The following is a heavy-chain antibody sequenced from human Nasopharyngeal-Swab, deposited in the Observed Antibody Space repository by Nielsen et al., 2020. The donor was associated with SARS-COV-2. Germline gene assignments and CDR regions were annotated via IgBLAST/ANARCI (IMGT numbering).Heavy chain of an antibody. D-gene: IGHD4-17*01. CDR1: GYTFTSYG. CDR3: ARDDYYGDYRAY. CDR2: ISAYNGNT. V-gene: IGHV1-18*01. J-gene: IGHJ4*02. Sequence: GESLKISCKGSGYTFTSYGISWVRQAPGQGLEWMGWISAYNGNTNYAQKLQGRVTMTTDTSTSTAYMELRSLRSDDTAVYYCARDDYYGDYRAYWGQGTLVTVSS.